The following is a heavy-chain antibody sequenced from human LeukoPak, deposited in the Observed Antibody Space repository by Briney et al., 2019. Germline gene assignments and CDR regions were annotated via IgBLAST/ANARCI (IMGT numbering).Heavy chain of an antibody. CDR1: GGSISSGGYY. J-gene: IGHJ4*02. D-gene: IGHD2-2*01. CDR3: ARGHLGYCSSTSCSGEDY. V-gene: IGHV4-31*03. CDR2: IYYSGST. Sequence: PSETLSLTCTVSGGSISSGGYYWSWIRQHPGKGLEWIGYIYYSGSTYYNPSLKSRVTISVDTSKDQFSLKLSSVTAADTAVYYCARGHLGYCSSTSCSGEDYWGQGTLVTVSS.